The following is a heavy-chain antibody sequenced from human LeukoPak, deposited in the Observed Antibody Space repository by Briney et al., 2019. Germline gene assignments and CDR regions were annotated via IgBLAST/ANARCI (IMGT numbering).Heavy chain of an antibody. CDR1: GFTFSSYA. V-gene: IGHV3-23*01. CDR3: AKRRDYYDSSGYYYVGFDY. CDR2: ISGSGGST. D-gene: IGHD3-22*01. Sequence: GGSLRLSCAASGFTFSSYAMSWVRQAPGKGLEWVSAISGSGGSTYYADSVKGRFTISRDNSKNTLYPQMNSLRAEDTAVYYCAKRRDYYDSSGYYYVGFDYWGQGTLVTVSS. J-gene: IGHJ4*02.